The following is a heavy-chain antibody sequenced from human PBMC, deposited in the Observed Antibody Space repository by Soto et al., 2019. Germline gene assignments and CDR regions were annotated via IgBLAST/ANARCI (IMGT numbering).Heavy chain of an antibody. CDR3: ARRARPDFYYMDV. J-gene: IGHJ6*03. V-gene: IGHV3-64*01. CDR1: GFTLSGYA. D-gene: IGHD6-6*01. CDR2: ISSNGVGT. Sequence: EVQLAESGGGLAQPGGSLRLSCAASGFTLSGYAMDWVRQAPGKGLEYVSSISSNGVGTYYANSVQGRFTISRDNSKTTVYLQMGSLRPEDMAVYYCARRARPDFYYMDVWCKGTTVTVS.